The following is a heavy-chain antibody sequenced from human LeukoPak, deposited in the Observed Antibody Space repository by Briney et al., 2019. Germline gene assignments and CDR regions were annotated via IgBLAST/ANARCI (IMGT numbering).Heavy chain of an antibody. J-gene: IGHJ6*02. V-gene: IGHV1-8*01. CDR2: MNPNSGNT. CDR3: ARDPAYDFWSGYYSTYYGMDV. CDR1: GYTFTSYD. D-gene: IGHD3-3*01. Sequence: ASVKVSCKASGYTFTSYDINWVRQATGQGLEWMGWMNPNSGNTGYAQKFQGRVTMTRNTSISTAYMELSSLRSEDTAVYYCARDPAYDFWSGYYSTYYGMDVWGQGTTVTVSS.